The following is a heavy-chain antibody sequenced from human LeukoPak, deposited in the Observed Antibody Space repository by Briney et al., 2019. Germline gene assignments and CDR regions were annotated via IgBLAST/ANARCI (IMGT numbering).Heavy chain of an antibody. Sequence: PGGSLRLSCAASGFTFSSYEMNWVRPSPWKGLEWVSYIRSSGSTIYYADSAKGRFTISRDNAKNSLYLQMNSLRAEDTAVYYCARDRYCSSTSCYDPDYFDYWGQGTLVTVSS. CDR1: GFTFSSYE. D-gene: IGHD2-2*01. CDR3: ARDRYCSSTSCYDPDYFDY. J-gene: IGHJ4*02. V-gene: IGHV3-48*03. CDR2: IRSSGSTI.